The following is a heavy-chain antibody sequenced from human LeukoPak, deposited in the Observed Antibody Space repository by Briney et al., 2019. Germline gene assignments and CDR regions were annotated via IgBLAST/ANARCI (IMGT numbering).Heavy chain of an antibody. J-gene: IGHJ4*02. CDR2: IKQDGSDK. CDR3: ARGADYGLRYYFDY. V-gene: IGHV3-7*01. D-gene: IGHD4-17*01. Sequence: PGGSLRLSCAASGFTFNSYWMSWLRQAPGKGLEWVASIKQDGSDKYYVDSVKGRFTISKDNARNSLYLQMNSLRAEDTAVYYCARGADYGLRYYFDYWGQGTLVTVSS. CDR1: GFTFNSYW.